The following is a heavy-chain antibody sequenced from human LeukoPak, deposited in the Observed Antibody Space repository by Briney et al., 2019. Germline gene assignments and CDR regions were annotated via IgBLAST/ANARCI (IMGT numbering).Heavy chain of an antibody. CDR3: ARDGWYSSSWYSDAFDI. D-gene: IGHD6-13*01. V-gene: IGHV4-39*07. CDR2: IYYSGST. Sequence: PSETLSLTCTVSGGSISSSSYYWGWIRQPPGKGLEWIGSIYYSGSTYYNPSLKSRVTISVDTSKNQFSLKLSSVTAADTAVYYCARDGWYSSSWYSDAFDIWGQGTMVTVSS. CDR1: GGSISSSSYY. J-gene: IGHJ3*02.